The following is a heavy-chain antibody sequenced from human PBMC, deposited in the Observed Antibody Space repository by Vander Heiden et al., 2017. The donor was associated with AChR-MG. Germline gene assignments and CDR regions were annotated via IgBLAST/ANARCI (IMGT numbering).Heavy chain of an antibody. D-gene: IGHD2-15*01. CDR2: ISGSGGST. CDR3: AKLVVVAAPFDY. J-gene: IGHJ4*02. V-gene: IGHV3-23*01. Sequence: EVQLLEPGGGLVHPGGSLRLSCAASGSTFSSYAMSWVRQAPGKGLEWVSAISGSGGSTYYADSVKGRFTISRDNSKNTLYLQMNSLRAEDTAVYYCAKLVVVAAPFDYWGQGTLVTVSS. CDR1: GSTFSSYA.